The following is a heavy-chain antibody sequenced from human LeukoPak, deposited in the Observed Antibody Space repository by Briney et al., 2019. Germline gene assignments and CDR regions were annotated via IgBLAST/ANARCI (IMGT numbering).Heavy chain of an antibody. CDR3: ARDGRGSRWEHLFGANYYFYMDV. CDR1: GGTISGSGYY. V-gene: IGHV4-39*07. Sequence: SETLSLTCSVSGGTISGSGYYWGWIRQPPRKGLEWIGSISYTGNTHYIPSLNSRVTISVDTSKNQFSLKLNSVTAADSAVYFCARDGRGSRWEHLFGANYYFYMDVWGKGTTVTVS. CDR2: ISYTGNT. D-gene: IGHD1-26*01. J-gene: IGHJ6*03.